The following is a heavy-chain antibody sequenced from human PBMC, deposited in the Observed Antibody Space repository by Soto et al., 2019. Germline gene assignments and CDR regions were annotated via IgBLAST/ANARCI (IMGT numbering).Heavy chain of an antibody. J-gene: IGHJ4*02. CDR3: VRHQNAYIAHAPFDH. D-gene: IGHD2-15*01. CDR2: ISYDGGNE. Sequence: QVQLVESGGGVVQPGGSLRLSCATSGFTLSTYAIQWVRQAPGKGLESVALISYDGGNEYYADSVKGRFTIFKDNSEPAVFLEITTLKVTATSVFFCVRHQNAYIAHAPFDHWGQGTLVSIS. V-gene: IGHV3-30-3*01. CDR1: GFTLSTYA.